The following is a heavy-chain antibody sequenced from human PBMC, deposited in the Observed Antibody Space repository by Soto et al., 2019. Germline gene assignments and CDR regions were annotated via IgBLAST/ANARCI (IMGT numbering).Heavy chain of an antibody. D-gene: IGHD2-8*02. CDR3: TGEVASGY. CDR1: GFTVSTYG. Sequence: QVPLVESGGGVVQPGRSLRLSCAVSGFTVSTYGMHWVRQAPGKGLEWVAVISRDGGTKFYADSVKGRFTISKDNSRNTLFLEMNSLRGDDMAVYYCTGEVASGYWGQGTLVTVSP. J-gene: IGHJ4*02. CDR2: ISRDGGTK. V-gene: IGHV3-30*03.